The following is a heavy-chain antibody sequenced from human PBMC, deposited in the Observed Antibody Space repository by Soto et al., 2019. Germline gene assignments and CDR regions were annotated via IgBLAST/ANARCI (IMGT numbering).Heavy chain of an antibody. D-gene: IGHD6-19*01. CDR3: ARGPKYSSGWYVSTSFDP. CDR1: GYTFTSYD. CDR2: MNPNSGNT. Sequence: QVQLVQSGAEVKKPGASVKVSCKASGYTFTSYDINWVRQATGQGLEWMGWMNPNSGNTGYAQKFQGRVTMTRNTYISTAYMVLSRLRSEDTAVYYCARGPKYSSGWYVSTSFDPWGQGTLVTVSS. J-gene: IGHJ5*02. V-gene: IGHV1-8*01.